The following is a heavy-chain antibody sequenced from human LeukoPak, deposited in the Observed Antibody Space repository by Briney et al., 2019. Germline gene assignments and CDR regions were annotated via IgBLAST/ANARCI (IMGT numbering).Heavy chain of an antibody. CDR2: IWSDGSNE. V-gene: IGHV3-33*01. J-gene: IGHJ4*02. D-gene: IGHD2-15*01. CDR1: GFTFSRYG. CDR3: ARGGFPKPDCSGVSCYTEFDF. Sequence: RSGGSLRLSCAASGFTFSRYGMHWVRQAPGRGLEWVAVIWSDGSNEYYPDSVRGRFTISRDNSKNMLYLEMNSPRAEDTAVYYCARGGFPKPDCSGVSCYTEFDFWGQGTLVTASS.